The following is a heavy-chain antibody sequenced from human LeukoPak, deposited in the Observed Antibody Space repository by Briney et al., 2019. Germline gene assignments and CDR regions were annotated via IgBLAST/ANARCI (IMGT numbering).Heavy chain of an antibody. Sequence: SETLSLTCTVSGGSISSYYWSWIRQPPGKGLEWIGYIYYSGSTNYNPSLKSRVTISVDTSKNQFSLKLSSVTAADTAVYYCARDHPNSGSDSNWCDPLGQGTLVTVPS. CDR1: GGSISSYY. CDR2: IYYSGST. CDR3: ARDHPNSGSDSNWCDP. V-gene: IGHV4-59*01. J-gene: IGHJ5*02. D-gene: IGHD1-26*01.